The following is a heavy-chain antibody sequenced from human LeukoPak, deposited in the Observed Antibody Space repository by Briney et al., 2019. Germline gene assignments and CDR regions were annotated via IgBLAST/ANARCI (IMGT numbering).Heavy chain of an antibody. CDR1: GFTVSSNF. D-gene: IGHD5-12*01. J-gene: IGHJ4*02. Sequence: HPGGSLRLSCAASGFTVSSNFMTWVRQAPGKGLEWVSVIYSGGSTYYADSVKDRFTISRDNSKNTLYLQMNSLRAEDTAVYYCAKESRIVATFLDYWGQGTLVTVSS. V-gene: IGHV3-66*01. CDR3: AKESRIVATFLDY. CDR2: IYSGGST.